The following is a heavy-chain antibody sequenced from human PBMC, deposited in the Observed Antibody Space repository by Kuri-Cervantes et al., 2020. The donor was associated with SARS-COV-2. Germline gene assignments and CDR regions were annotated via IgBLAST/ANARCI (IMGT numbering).Heavy chain of an antibody. D-gene: IGHD6-19*01. V-gene: IGHV4-34*01. Sequence: SETLSLTCAVYGGSFSGYYWSWIRQPPGKGLEWIGEINHSGSTNYNPSLKSRVTISVDTSKNQFSLKLSSVTAADTAVYYCARDLAPVSGPTENYFDYWGQGTLVTVSS. J-gene: IGHJ4*02. CDR1: GGSFSGYY. CDR2: INHSGST. CDR3: ARDLAPVSGPTENYFDY.